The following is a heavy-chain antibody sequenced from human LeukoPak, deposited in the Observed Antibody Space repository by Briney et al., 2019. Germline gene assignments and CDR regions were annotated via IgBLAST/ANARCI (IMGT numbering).Heavy chain of an antibody. V-gene: IGHV1-69*13. D-gene: IGHD5-12*01. J-gene: IGHJ5*02. CDR1: GGTFSSYA. CDR3: ASSPPFGGYLGNWFDP. Sequence: SVKVSCKASGGTFSSYAISWVRQAPGQGLEWMGGIIPIFGTANYAQKFQGRVTITADESTSTAYMELSSLRSEDTAVYYCASSPPFGGYLGNWFDPWGQGTLVTVSS. CDR2: IIPIFGTA.